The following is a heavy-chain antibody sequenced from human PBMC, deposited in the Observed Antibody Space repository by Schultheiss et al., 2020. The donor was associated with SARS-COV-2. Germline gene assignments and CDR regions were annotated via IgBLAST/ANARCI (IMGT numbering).Heavy chain of an antibody. CDR2: INPKSEDT. V-gene: IGHV1-2*02. D-gene: IGHD6-19*01. CDR1: GGTFSSYA. J-gene: IGHJ4*02. CDR3: ARGFRNGWDELDF. Sequence: ASVKVSCKASGGTFSSYAISWVRQAPGQGLEWMGWINPKSEDTTYAQRFQGRITLTSDTSISTAFMELRSLHSDDTAVYYCARGFRNGWDELDFWGQGTLVTVSS.